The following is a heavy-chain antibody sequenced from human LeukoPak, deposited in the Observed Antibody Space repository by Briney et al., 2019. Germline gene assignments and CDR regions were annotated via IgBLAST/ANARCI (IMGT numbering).Heavy chain of an antibody. CDR1: GYRFTNYW. D-gene: IGHD2-15*01. V-gene: IGHV5-51*01. CDR3: ARLVVVAATPDY. J-gene: IGHJ4*02. CDR2: IYPGDSDT. Sequence: LGDSLKISCKGSGYRFTNYWIAWVRQMPGKGLEWMGIIYPGDSDTRYSPSFQGQVTISADKSISTAYLQWSSLKASDTAMYYCARLVVVAATPDYWGQGTLVTVSS.